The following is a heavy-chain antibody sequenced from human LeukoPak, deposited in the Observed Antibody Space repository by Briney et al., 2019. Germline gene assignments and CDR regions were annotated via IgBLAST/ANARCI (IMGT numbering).Heavy chain of an antibody. CDR1: GYTLSDYY. Sequence: ASVKVSCKASGYTLSDYYLHWVRQTPGQGLEWMGWINTISGDTNSAQKFQGRVTMTRDTSINTAYMELTRLRSDDTALYYCARGGIRRNYYDRSRFHPWGQGTLVTVSS. J-gene: IGHJ5*01. CDR3: ARGGIRRNYYDRSRFHP. V-gene: IGHV1-2*02. CDR2: INTISGDT. D-gene: IGHD3-22*01.